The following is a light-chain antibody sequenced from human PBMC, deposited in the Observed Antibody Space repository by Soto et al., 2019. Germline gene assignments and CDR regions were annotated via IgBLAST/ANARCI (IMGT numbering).Light chain of an antibody. V-gene: IGKV3-15*01. CDR2: RAS. Sequence: EIVLTQSPGTLSLSPGERGTLSRRASQSVSSSYLAWYQQKPGQAPRLLIYRASTRASGIAARFSGSGSGTEFTLTISSLQSEDFAVYYCQQYNNWPITFGQGTRLEIK. CDR3: QQYNNWPIT. J-gene: IGKJ5*01. CDR1: QSVSSSY.